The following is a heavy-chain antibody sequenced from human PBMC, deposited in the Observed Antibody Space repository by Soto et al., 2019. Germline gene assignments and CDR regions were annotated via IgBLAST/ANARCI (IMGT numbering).Heavy chain of an antibody. J-gene: IGHJ5*02. D-gene: IGHD3-22*01. V-gene: IGHV4-39*01. CDR1: GGSISSSSYY. CDR2: IYYSGST. CDR3: ARHARITMIVVVIRGPFDP. Sequence: PSETLSLTCTVSGGSISSSSYYWGWIRQPPGKGLEWIGSIYYSGSTYYNPSLKSRVTISVDTSKNQFSLKLSSVTAADTAVYYCARHARITMIVVVIRGPFDPWGKGTLVTVS.